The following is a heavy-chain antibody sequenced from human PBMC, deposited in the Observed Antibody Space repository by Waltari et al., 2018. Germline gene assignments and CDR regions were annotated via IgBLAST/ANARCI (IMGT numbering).Heavy chain of an antibody. CDR2: IKEDGSEK. CDR1: GFTFSSSW. CDR3: SRRLDA. J-gene: IGHJ6*02. V-gene: IGHV3-7*01. Sequence: EVQLVESGGGLVQPGGSLRLSCAASGFTFSSSWMDWVRQAPGRGLGWVANIKEDGSEKYYVDSVKGRFIISRDNAKNSLYLQMTSLRVEDTAVYYCSRRLDAWGQGTTVTVSS.